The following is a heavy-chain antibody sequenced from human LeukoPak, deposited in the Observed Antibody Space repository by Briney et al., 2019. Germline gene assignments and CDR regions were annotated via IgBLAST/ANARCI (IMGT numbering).Heavy chain of an antibody. CDR2: IKYDGSER. V-gene: IGHV3-7*01. CDR3: ARDIAAAGLFFDY. J-gene: IGHJ4*02. Sequence: GGSLRLSCAAFGFTLSSYWMTWVRQAPGKGLEWVANIKYDGSERDYVDSVKGRFTISRDNAKNSLYLQMNSLRAEDTAIYYCARDIAAAGLFFDYWGQGTLVTVSS. CDR1: GFTLSSYW. D-gene: IGHD6-13*01.